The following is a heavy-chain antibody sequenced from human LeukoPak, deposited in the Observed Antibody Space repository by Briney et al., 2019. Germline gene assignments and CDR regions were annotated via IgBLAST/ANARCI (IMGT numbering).Heavy chain of an antibody. CDR3: ARGPKGGRYHGSGRGYFDY. Sequence: PSGTLSLTCAVSGGSISSSNWWSWVRQPPGKGLEWIGEIYHSGSTNYNPSLKSRVTISVDKSKNQFSLKLSSVTAADTAVYYCARGPKGGRYHGSGRGYFDYWGQGTLVTVSS. D-gene: IGHD3-10*01. J-gene: IGHJ4*02. CDR2: IYHSGST. CDR1: GGSISSSNW. V-gene: IGHV4-4*02.